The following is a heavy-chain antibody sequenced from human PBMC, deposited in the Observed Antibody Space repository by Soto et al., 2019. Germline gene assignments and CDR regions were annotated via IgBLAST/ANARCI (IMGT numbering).Heavy chain of an antibody. CDR2: IYYSGST. CDR3: ARLATIGFDY. V-gene: IGHV4-39*01. J-gene: IGHJ4*02. D-gene: IGHD5-12*01. Sequence: SETLSLTCTVSGGSISSSSYYWGWIRQPPGKGLEWIGSIYYSGSTYYNPSLKSRVTISVDTSKNQFSLKLSSVTAADTAVYYCARLATIGFDYWGRGTLVTVSS. CDR1: GGSISSSSYY.